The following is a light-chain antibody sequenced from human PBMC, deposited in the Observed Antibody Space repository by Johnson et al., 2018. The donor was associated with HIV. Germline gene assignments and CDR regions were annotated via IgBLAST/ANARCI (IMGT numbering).Light chain of an antibody. CDR2: DNT. Sequence: QSVLTQPPSVSAAPGQKVTISCSGSTSNIGNNYVSWYQHLPGTAPKLLIYDNTKRPSGIPDRFSGSKSGTSATLGITGLPTGDEADYYGGTWHSRLIAESFGTGPKLTVL. V-gene: IGLV1-51*01. J-gene: IGLJ1*01. CDR1: TSNIGNNY. CDR3: GTWHSRLIAES.